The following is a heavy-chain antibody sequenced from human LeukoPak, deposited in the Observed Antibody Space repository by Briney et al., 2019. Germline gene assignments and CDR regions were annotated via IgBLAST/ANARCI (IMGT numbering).Heavy chain of an antibody. CDR2: ISGSGGST. J-gene: IGHJ4*02. D-gene: IGHD3-10*01. V-gene: IGHV3-23*01. Sequence: PGGSLRLSCAASGFTFSSYGMSWVRQAPGKGLEWVSGISGSGGSTYYADSVKGRFTISRDNSKNTLYLQMKSLRVEDTAVYYCARAGITMVRGVLWGQGTLVTVSS. CDR3: ARAGITMVRGVL. CDR1: GFTFSSYG.